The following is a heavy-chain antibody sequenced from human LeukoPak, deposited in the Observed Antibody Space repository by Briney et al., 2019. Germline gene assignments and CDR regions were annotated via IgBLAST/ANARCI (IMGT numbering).Heavy chain of an antibody. D-gene: IGHD6-13*01. J-gene: IGHJ4*02. CDR2: IYYSGNT. CDR1: GGYISSGYY. CDR3: ARRREQQLVDFDY. V-gene: IGHV4-39*01. Sequence: SETLSLTCAVSGGYISSGYYWGWIRQPPGKGLEWIGNIYYSGNTYYNPSLKSRVTMSVDTSKNQFSLKLSTVTAADTSVYYCARRREQQLVDFDYWGQGTLVTVSS.